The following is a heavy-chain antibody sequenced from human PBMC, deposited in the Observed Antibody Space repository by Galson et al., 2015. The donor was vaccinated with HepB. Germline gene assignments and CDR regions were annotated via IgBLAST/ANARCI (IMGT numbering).Heavy chain of an antibody. J-gene: IGHJ4*02. Sequence: CAISGDSVSSDSAAWNWIRQSPSRGLEWLGRTYYRSEWYNDYAVSVKSRITINPDTSKNQFSLQLTSVTPEDTAVYYCAKSRDIVATIFYYWGQGTLVTVSS. CDR3: AKSRDIVATIFYY. CDR1: GDSVSSDSAA. V-gene: IGHV6-1*01. CDR2: TYYRSEWYN. D-gene: IGHD5-12*01.